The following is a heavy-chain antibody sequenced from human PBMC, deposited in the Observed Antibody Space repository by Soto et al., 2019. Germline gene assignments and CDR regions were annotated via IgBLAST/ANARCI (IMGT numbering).Heavy chain of an antibody. Sequence: EVQLVESGGGLVKPGGSLRLSCAASGFTFSSYSMNWVRQAPGKGLEWVSSISSSSSYIYYADSVKGRFTISRDNAKNSLYLQINSLSAEDTAVYYCARSYSSCWPLDYWGQGTLVTVSS. J-gene: IGHJ4*02. D-gene: IGHD6-13*01. CDR2: ISSSSSYI. CDR1: GFTFSSYS. CDR3: ARSYSSCWPLDY. V-gene: IGHV3-21*01.